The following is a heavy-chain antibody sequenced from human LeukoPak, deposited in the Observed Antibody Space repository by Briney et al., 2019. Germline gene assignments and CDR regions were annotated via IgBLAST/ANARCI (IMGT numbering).Heavy chain of an antibody. CDR2: ISSSSSII. J-gene: IGHJ4*02. D-gene: IGHD3-3*01. V-gene: IGHV3-48*01. CDR3: ARDYDFWSGYYTGFFDY. CDR1: GFTFSSFS. Sequence: GGSLRLSCAASGFTFSSFSMNWVRQASGKGLEWVSYISSSSSIIYYADSVKGRFTISRDNAKNSLYLQMNSLIAEDTAVYYCARDYDFWSGYYTGFFDYWGQGTLVTVSS.